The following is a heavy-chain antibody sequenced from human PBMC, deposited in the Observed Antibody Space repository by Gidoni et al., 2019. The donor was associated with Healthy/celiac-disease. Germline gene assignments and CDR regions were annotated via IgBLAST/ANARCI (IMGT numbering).Heavy chain of an antibody. J-gene: IGHJ4*02. V-gene: IGHV1-69*01. CDR3: SRTQSLIPSLYCGGYCYSIYY. CDR2: IIPNFGTA. CDR1: GGTFSSYA. Sequence: QVQLVQSGAEVKKPGSSVKVSCKASGGTFSSYAISWVRQAPGQGLEWMGGIIPNFGTAKHAQKVPGRVNITADESTSTAYLGLSRLGSEDTAVYYCSRTQSLIPSLYCGGYCYSIYYWGQGTLVTVSS. D-gene: IGHD2-21*02.